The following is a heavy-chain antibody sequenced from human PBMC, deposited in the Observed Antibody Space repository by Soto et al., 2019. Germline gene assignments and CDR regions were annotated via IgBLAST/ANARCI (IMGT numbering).Heavy chain of an antibody. Sequence: EVQLVESGGGLVQPGGSLKLSCEASGFTFSGSAMHWVRQASGKGLEWVGRIRSKANSYATPYAASVKGRFSISRDESKNTAYLQMNSLKTEDTAVYYCTSNSPDDIIRKWGQGTQVTVSS. D-gene: IGHD3-9*01. J-gene: IGHJ4*02. CDR3: TSNSPDDIIRK. CDR2: IRSKANSYAT. CDR1: GFTFSGSA. V-gene: IGHV3-73*02.